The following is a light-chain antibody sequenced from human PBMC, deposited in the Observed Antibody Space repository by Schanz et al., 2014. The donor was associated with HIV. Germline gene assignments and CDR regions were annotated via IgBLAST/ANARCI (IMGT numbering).Light chain of an antibody. CDR3: AAWDDSLNGVI. CDR1: SSNIGSNY. J-gene: IGLJ2*01. V-gene: IGLV1-44*01. Sequence: QSVLTQPPSASGTPGQRVTISCSGSSSNIGSNYVYWYQQLPGTAPKLLIYSNDQRPSGVPARFSGSRSGTSASLAISGLQSEDEASYYCAAWDDSLNGVIFGGGTKLTVL. CDR2: SND.